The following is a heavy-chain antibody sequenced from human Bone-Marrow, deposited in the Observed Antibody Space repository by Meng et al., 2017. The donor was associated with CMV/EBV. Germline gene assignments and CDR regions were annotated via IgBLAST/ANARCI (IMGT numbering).Heavy chain of an antibody. D-gene: IGHD3-22*01. CDR2: IYHSGST. CDR1: GGSISSSNW. Sequence: SETLSLTCAVSGGSISSSNWWSWVRQPPGKGLEWIGEIYHSGSTNYNPSLKSRVTISVDTSKNQFSLKLSSVTAADTAVYYCAREDLSGGYSPYGMDVWGQGTTVTASS. J-gene: IGHJ6*02. CDR3: AREDLSGGYSPYGMDV. V-gene: IGHV4-4*02.